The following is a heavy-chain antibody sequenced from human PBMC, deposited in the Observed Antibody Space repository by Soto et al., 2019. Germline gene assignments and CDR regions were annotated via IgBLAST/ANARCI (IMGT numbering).Heavy chain of an antibody. CDR3: AISLXXLAYFDY. CDR2: IVPMFGKV. D-gene: IGHD3-22*01. Sequence: QVQLVQSGAEVKKPGSSVKVSCKASGGTFSSHGXSWXRXXXXXXLEWMGRIVPMFGKVNYAQRFQGRVTLTADKSTTTXYXEXXXXXXXXXXIYYCAISLXXLAYFDYWGQGTLVTVSS. V-gene: IGHV1-69*02. J-gene: IGHJ4*02. CDR1: GGTFSSHG.